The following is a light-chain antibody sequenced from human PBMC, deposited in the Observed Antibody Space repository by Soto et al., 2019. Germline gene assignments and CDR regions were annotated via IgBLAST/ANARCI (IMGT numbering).Light chain of an antibody. CDR1: SSNIGNNY. Sequence: QAVVTQPPSVSAAPGQTVTISCSGSSSNIGNNYVSWYQHLPGTAPRLLIFENNKRPSGIPDRFSGSKSGASATLAITGLQTGDEADYYCGTWDIRLNINGMFGGGTKLTVL. CDR2: ENN. J-gene: IGLJ3*02. V-gene: IGLV1-51*02. CDR3: GTWDIRLNINGM.